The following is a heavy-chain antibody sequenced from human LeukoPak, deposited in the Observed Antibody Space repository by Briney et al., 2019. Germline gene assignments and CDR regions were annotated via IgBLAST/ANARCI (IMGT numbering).Heavy chain of an antibody. V-gene: IGHV1-18*04. J-gene: IGHJ5*02. CDR3: ARTRDCSKTNCYVMDP. CDR1: GYTFTTYG. Sequence: GASVKVSYTAFGYTFTTYGINWVRQAPGQGLEGMGWIGPYNINTHYAKKVQGRVTMTTDTSTSTAYMELRSLRSDDTAVYYCARTRDCSKTNCYVMDPWGQGTLVTVSS. CDR2: IGPYNINT. D-gene: IGHD2-2*01.